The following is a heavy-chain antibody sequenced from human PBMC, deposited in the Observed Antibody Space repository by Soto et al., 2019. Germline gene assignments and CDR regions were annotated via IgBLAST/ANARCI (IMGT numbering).Heavy chain of an antibody. CDR2: ISAYNGNT. Sequence: ASVKAPSKASGYTYTSYALSWVRQSPGQGLEWMGWISAYNGNTNYAQKLQGRVTMTTDTSTSTAYMELRSLRSDDTAVYYCARLVKRLAEAGPAPGEGYRGQGTLVTVS. J-gene: IGHJ4*02. V-gene: IGHV1-18*01. D-gene: IGHD6-19*01. CDR3: ARLVKRLAEAGPAPGEGY. CDR1: GYTYTSYA.